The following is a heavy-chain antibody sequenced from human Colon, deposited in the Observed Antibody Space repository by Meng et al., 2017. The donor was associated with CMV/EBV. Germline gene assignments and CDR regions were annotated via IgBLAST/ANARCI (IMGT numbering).Heavy chain of an antibody. D-gene: IGHD6-19*01. V-gene: IGHV5-51*01. J-gene: IGHJ4*02. CDR1: GYSFTSYW. Sequence: GGSLRPSCKRSGYSFTSYWIGWVRQMPGKGLEWMGIIYPGDSDTRYSPSFQGQVTISANKSISTAYLQWSSLKASDTAMYYCAKSVGSSGSTFGYWGQETLVTVSS. CDR2: IYPGDSDT. CDR3: AKSVGSSGSTFGY.